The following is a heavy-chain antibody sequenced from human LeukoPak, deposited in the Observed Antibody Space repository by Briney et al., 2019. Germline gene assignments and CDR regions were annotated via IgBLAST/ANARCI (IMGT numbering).Heavy chain of an antibody. D-gene: IGHD2-15*01. CDR3: ARDVGYCSGGSCPDAFDI. V-gene: IGHV4-38-2*02. CDR2: IYHSGST. Sequence: PSETLSLTCAVSGYSISSGYYWGWIRQPPGKGLEWIGSIYHSGSTYYNPSLKSRVTISVDTSKNQLSLKLSPVTAADTAVYYCARDVGYCSGGSCPDAFDIWGQGTMVTVSS. CDR1: GYSISSGYY. J-gene: IGHJ3*02.